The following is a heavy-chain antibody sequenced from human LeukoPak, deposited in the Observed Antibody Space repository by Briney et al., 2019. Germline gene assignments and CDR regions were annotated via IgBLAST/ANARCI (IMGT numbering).Heavy chain of an antibody. CDR2: VNPNTGGT. J-gene: IGHJ5*02. D-gene: IGHD6-13*01. Sequence: ASVKVSCKASGYTFTAYYIHWIRQAPGQGLEGMGWVNPNTGGTYYAQKFQDRVTMTRDASITTAYMELNRLTSDDTAVYYCGRDLVSRQEVDQPWGQGTLVTVSS. CDR1: GYTFTAYY. CDR3: GRDLVSRQEVDQP. V-gene: IGHV1-2*02.